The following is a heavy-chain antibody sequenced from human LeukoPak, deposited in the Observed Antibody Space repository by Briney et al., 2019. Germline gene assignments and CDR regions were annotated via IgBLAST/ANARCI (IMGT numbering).Heavy chain of an antibody. D-gene: IGHD3-22*01. CDR2: IYYSGST. CDR3: ARNSFNYDSSGYSLNFDY. Sequence: PSETLSLTCTVSGYSISSGYYWGWIRQPPGKGLEWIGYIYYSGSTNYNPSLKSRVTISVDTSKNQFSLKLSSVTAADTAVYYCARNSFNYDSSGYSLNFDYWGQGTLVTVSS. CDR1: GYSISSGYY. V-gene: IGHV4-61*01. J-gene: IGHJ4*02.